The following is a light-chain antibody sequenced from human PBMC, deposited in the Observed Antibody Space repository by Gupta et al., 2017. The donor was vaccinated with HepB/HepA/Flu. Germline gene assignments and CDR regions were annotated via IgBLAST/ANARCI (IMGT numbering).Light chain of an antibody. Sequence: EIVLTQSPATLSVSQGERAAVSCRASQSVSRDLGWYQQRPGQAPRLLIYDASNRATAIPARFSGSGSGTDFTLTISSLEPEDFAIYYCQQRNSWPLTFGGGTKVEIK. CDR2: DAS. CDR1: QSVSRD. V-gene: IGKV3-11*01. J-gene: IGKJ4*01. CDR3: QQRNSWPLT.